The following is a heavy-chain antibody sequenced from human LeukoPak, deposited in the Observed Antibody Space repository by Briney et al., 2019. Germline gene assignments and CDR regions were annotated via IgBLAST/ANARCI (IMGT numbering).Heavy chain of an antibody. J-gene: IGHJ4*02. CDR2: INSNTGGT. Sequence: GASVKVSCKPSGYTFTDYYIHWVRQAPGQGLEWMSWINSNTGGTNYAQRFQGRITMTRDTSISTAYMELSRLKSDDTAVYYCARAYYDSSGPIPYVYNWGQGTLVTVSS. V-gene: IGHV1-2*02. CDR1: GYTFTDYY. D-gene: IGHD3-22*01. CDR3: ARAYYDSSGPIPYVYN.